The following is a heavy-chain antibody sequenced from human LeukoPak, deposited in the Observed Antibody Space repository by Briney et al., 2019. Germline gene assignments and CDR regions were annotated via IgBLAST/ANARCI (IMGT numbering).Heavy chain of an antibody. V-gene: IGHV4-39*07. D-gene: IGHD3-10*01. CDR3: AINTYYYGSGSYYPHYYYYYYMDV. CDR2: IYYSGST. CDR1: GGSISSGSYY. Sequence: SQTLSLTCTVSGGSISSGSYYWGWIRQPPGKGLEWIGSIYYSGSTYYNPSLKSRVTISVDTSKNQFSLKLSSVTAADTAVYYCAINTYYYGSGSYYPHYYYYYYMDVWGKGTTVTVSS. J-gene: IGHJ6*03.